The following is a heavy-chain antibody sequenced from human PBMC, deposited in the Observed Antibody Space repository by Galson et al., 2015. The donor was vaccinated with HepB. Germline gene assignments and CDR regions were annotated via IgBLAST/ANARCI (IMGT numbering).Heavy chain of an antibody. Sequence: SLRLSCAASGFTFSSYEMNWVRQAPGKGLEWVSYISSSGSTIYYADSVKGRFTISRDNAKNSLYLQMNSLRAEDTAVYYCSFTPIMVRGVSDYWGQGTLVTVSS. CDR2: ISSSGSTI. V-gene: IGHV3-48*03. D-gene: IGHD3-10*01. J-gene: IGHJ4*02. CDR3: SFTPIMVRGVSDY. CDR1: GFTFSSYE.